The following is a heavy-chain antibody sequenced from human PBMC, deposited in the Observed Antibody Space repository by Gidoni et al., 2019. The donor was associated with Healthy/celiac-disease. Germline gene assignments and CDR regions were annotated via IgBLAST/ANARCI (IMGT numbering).Heavy chain of an antibody. J-gene: IGHJ4*02. CDR1: GFTFSGSA. CDR3: TRLGVGANDY. CDR2: IRSKANSYAT. Sequence: EVQLVESGGGLVQPGGSLTLSCAASGFTFSGSAMHWVRQASGKGLEWVGRIRSKANSYATAYAASVKGRFTISRDDSKNTAYLQMNSLKTEDTAVYYCTRLGVGANDYWGQGTLVTVSS. D-gene: IGHD1-26*01. V-gene: IGHV3-73*01.